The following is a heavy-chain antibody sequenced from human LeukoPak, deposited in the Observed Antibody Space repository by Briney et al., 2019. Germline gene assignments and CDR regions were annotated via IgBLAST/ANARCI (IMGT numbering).Heavy chain of an antibody. V-gene: IGHV4-61*02. CDR2: IYTSGST. Sequence: PSQTLSLTCTVSGGSISSGSYYWSWIRQPAGKGLEWIGRIYTSGSTYYNPSLKSRVTISVDTSKKQFSLKLSSVTAADTAVYYCAGNYYGSGSYYSEDRYWGQGTLVTVSS. CDR3: AGNYYGSGSYYSEDRY. CDR1: GGSISSGSYY. D-gene: IGHD3-10*01. J-gene: IGHJ4*02.